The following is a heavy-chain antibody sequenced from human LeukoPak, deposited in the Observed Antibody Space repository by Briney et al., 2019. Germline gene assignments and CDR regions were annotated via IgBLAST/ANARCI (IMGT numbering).Heavy chain of an antibody. J-gene: IGHJ3*02. Sequence: GSLRLSCAASGFAFVSYAMSWVRQAPGKGLEWIGEINHSGSTNYNPSLKSRVTISVDTSKNQFSLKLSSVTAADTAVYYCARRSRRITPIGGAFDIWGQGTMVTVSS. CDR3: ARRSRRITPIGGAFDI. D-gene: IGHD3-22*01. V-gene: IGHV4-34*01. CDR1: GFAFVSYA. CDR2: INHSGST.